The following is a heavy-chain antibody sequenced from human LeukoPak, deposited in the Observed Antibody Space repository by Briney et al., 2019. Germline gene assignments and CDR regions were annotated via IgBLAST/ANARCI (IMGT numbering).Heavy chain of an antibody. J-gene: IGHJ6*03. CDR1: GGTFSSYA. CDR3: ARASITIFGVAYYYYYMDV. Sequence: SVKVSCKASGGTFSSYAISWVRQALGQGLEWMGGIIPIFGTANYAQKFQGRVTITTDESTSTAYMELSSLRSEDTAVYYCARASITIFGVAYYYYYMDVWGKGTTVTVSS. CDR2: IIPIFGTA. D-gene: IGHD3-3*01. V-gene: IGHV1-69*05.